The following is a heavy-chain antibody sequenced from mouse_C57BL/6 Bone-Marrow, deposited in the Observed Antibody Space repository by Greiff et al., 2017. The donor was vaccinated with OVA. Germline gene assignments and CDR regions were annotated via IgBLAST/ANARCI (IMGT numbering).Heavy chain of an antibody. CDR2: ISYSGST. J-gene: IGHJ2*01. V-gene: IGHV3-8*01. CDR3: ARWRLCGYYAYFDY. CDR1: GYSITSDY. Sequence: EVQLVESGPGLAKPSQTLSLTCSVTGYSITSDYWNWLRKFPGNKLEYMGYISYSGSTYYNPSLKSRISITRDTSKNQYYLQLNSVTTEDTATYYCARWRLCGYYAYFDYWGQGTTLTVSS. D-gene: IGHD2-3*01.